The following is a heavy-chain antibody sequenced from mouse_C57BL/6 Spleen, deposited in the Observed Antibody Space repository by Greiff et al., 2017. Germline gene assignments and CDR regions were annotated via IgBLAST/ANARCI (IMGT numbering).Heavy chain of an antibody. D-gene: IGHD2-4*01. CDR3: ARSGGYDYDQAWFAY. Sequence: QVQLQQSGAELARPGASVKLSCKASGYTFTSYGISWVKQRTGQGLEWIGEIYPRSGNTYYNEKFKGKATLTADKSSSTAYMELRSLTSEGSAVYFCARSGGYDYDQAWFAYWGQGSLVTVSA. J-gene: IGHJ3*01. CDR1: GYTFTSYG. CDR2: IYPRSGNT. V-gene: IGHV1-81*01.